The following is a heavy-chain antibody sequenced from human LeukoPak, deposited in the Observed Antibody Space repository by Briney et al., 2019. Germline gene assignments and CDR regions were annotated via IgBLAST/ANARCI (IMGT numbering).Heavy chain of an antibody. V-gene: IGHV1-69*04. CDR3: ARDSSLPPYYYYGMDV. Sequence: ASVKVSCKASGGTLSSYAISWVRQAPGQGLEWMGRIIPILGIANYAQKFQGRVTITADKSTSTAYMELSSLRSEDTAVYYCARDSSLPPYYYYGMDVWGQGTTVTVSS. CDR2: IIPILGIA. J-gene: IGHJ6*02. CDR1: GGTLSSYA.